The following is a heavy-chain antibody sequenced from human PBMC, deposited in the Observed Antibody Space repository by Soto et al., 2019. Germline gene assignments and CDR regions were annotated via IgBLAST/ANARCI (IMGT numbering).Heavy chain of an antibody. J-gene: IGHJ4*02. Sequence: EVQLVESGGGLVQPGGSLRLSCAGSGFTFSNYWMHWVRQAPGKGLEWVSRIDHDGPTDYADSVRGRFTISRDNAENTLYLQMNSLRPEDTAVHYCVRDSHGDYWGQGTLVTVSS. V-gene: IGHV3-74*01. CDR1: GFTFSNYW. CDR3: VRDSHGDY. CDR2: IDHDGPT.